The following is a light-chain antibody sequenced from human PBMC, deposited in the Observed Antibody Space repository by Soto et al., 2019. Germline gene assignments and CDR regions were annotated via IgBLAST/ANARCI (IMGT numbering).Light chain of an antibody. J-gene: IGKJ2*01. V-gene: IGKV3-15*01. CDR2: GGS. CDR1: QSVSSN. CDR3: QQYNNTPPYT. Sequence: EIVMTQSPATLSVSPGERATLSCRASQSVSSNLACYQQRPGQAPRLLIYGGSTRAPGIPARFSDSVSGTEFTLAISRLQSEDFAVYYCQQYNNTPPYTFGQGTKLEIK.